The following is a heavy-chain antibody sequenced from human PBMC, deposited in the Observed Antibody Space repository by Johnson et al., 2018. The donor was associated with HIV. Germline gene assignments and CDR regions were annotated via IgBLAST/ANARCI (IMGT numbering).Heavy chain of an antibody. V-gene: IGHV3-66*01. J-gene: IGHJ3*02. CDR3: ARGVGATTVAAFDI. D-gene: IGHD1-26*01. CDR2: IYSGGST. CDR1: GFTFSSYA. Sequence: VQLVESGGGLVQPGGSLRHSCAASGFTFSSYAMSWVRQAPGKGLEWVSVIYSGGSTYYADSVKGRFTISRDNSKNTLYLQMNSLRAEDTAVYYCARGVGATTVAAFDIWGQGTMVTVSS.